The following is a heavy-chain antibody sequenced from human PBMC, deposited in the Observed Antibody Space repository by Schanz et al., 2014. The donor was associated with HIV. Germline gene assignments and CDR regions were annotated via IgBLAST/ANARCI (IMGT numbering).Heavy chain of an antibody. CDR2: ISYNGNEK. J-gene: IGHJ6*02. D-gene: IGHD3-22*01. CDR3: AKDRNYYESKYRGKGNYYYYYGMDV. Sequence: QVQVVESGGGVVQPGRSLTLSCATTGFPLRDYGMHWVRQAAGKGLEWLAFISYNGNEKDYGDSVKGRFNISRDNSRNRLYLQMNRLRAEDAAVYYCAKDRNYYESKYRGKGNYYYYYGMDVWGQGTTVTVSS. CDR1: GFPLRDYG. V-gene: IGHV3-30*18.